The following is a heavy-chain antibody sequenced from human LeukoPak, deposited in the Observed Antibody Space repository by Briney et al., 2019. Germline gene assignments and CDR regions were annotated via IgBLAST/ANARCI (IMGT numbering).Heavy chain of an antibody. CDR3: AKDVKPDSGRYVDY. V-gene: IGHV3-23*01. CDR1: GFTFNSDS. J-gene: IGHJ4*02. CDR2: IYPSGDST. Sequence: GGSLRLSCAASGFTFNSDSMNWVRQAPGKGLEWVSAIYPSGDSTYYADSVKGRFTISRDNSRNTLYLQMHSLSAEDTAVYYCAKDVKPDSGRYVDYWGQGTLVTVSS. D-gene: IGHD6-19*01.